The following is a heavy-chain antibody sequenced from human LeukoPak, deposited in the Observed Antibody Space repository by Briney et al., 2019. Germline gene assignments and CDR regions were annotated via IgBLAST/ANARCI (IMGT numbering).Heavy chain of an antibody. CDR3: ARRSDCGGDCYPRWFKPYYGMDV. J-gene: IGHJ6*02. Sequence: GGSLRLSCAASGFTFSSYSMNWVRQAPGKGLEWVSSISSSSSYIYYADSVKGRFTISRDNAKNSLYLQMNSLRAEDTAVYYCARRSDCGGDCYPRWFKPYYGMDVWGQGTTVTVSS. V-gene: IGHV3-21*01. CDR1: GFTFSSYS. D-gene: IGHD2-21*02. CDR2: ISSSSSYI.